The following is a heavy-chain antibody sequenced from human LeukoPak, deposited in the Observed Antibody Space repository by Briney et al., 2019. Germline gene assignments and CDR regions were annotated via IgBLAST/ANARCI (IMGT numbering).Heavy chain of an antibody. CDR1: GFTFSSYG. J-gene: IGHJ4*02. Sequence: PGGSLRLSCAASGFTFSSYGMHWVRQAPGKGLEWVAFIRYDGSNKYYADSVKGRFTISRDNSKNTLYLQMNSLRAEDTAVYYCAKDRSGSYRGPSSPLDYWGQGTLVTVSS. CDR2: IRYDGSNK. D-gene: IGHD3-10*01. CDR3: AKDRSGSYRGPSSPLDY. V-gene: IGHV3-30*02.